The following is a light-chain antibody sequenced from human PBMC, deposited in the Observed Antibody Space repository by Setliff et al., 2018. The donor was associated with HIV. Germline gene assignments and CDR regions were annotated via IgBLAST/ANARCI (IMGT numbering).Light chain of an antibody. Sequence: QSALTQPASVSGSPGQSITISCAGSTSDIGAYESVSWYQQHPGEVPKLIIYNASKRPSGVSNRFSGSKSGNTASLTIPGLQADDEADYYCCSFAGSDSWSFAGGTK. V-gene: IGLV2-23*01. J-gene: IGLJ2*01. CDR1: TSDIGAYES. CDR3: CSFAGSDSWS. CDR2: NAS.